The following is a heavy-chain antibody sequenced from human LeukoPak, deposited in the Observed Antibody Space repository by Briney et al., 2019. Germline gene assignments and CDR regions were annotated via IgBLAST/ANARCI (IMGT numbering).Heavy chain of an antibody. D-gene: IGHD3-10*01. V-gene: IGHV3-49*04. CDR1: GFTFGDYA. CDR2: IRSKAYGGTT. J-gene: IGHJ4*02. Sequence: PARSLRLSCTASGFTFGDYAMSWVRQAPGKGLEWVGFIRSKAYGGTTEYAASVKGRFTISRDDSKSIAYLQMNSLKTEDTAVYYCTRDYGSGSYAFFYWGQGTLVTVSS. CDR3: TRDYGSGSYAFFY.